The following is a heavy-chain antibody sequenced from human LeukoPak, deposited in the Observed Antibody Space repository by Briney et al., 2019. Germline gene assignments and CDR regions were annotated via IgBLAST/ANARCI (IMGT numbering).Heavy chain of an antibody. CDR1: GFTFDDYA. J-gene: IGHJ4*02. CDR3: ARSLVTYTFDY. Sequence: SLRLSCAASGFTFDDYAMHWVRQAPGKGLEWVSGISWNSGSIGYADSVKGRFTISRDNAKNSLYLQMNSLRAEDTAVYYCARSLVTYTFDYWGQGTLVTVSS. V-gene: IGHV3-9*01. D-gene: IGHD5-24*01. CDR2: ISWNSGSI.